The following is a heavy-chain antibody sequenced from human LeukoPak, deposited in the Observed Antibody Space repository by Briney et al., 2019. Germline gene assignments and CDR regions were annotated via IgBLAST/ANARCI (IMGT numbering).Heavy chain of an antibody. J-gene: IGHJ4*02. CDR2: INAGNGNT. V-gene: IGHV1-3*01. CDR3: ARDPDSYGYLYYFDS. CDR1: GYTFSNYA. Sequence: ASVKVSCKASGYTFSNYAMHWVRQAPGQRLEWMGWINAGNGNTKYSQKFQGRVTITRDTSASTAYKELSSLRSEDAAVYYCARDPDSYGYLYYFDSWGQGTLVTVSS. D-gene: IGHD5-18*01.